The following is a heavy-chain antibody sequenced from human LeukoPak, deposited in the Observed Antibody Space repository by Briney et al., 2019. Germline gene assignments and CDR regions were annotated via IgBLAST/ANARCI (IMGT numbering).Heavy chain of an antibody. V-gene: IGHV3-9*01. CDR2: ISWNSGSI. Sequence: GGSLRLSCAASGFTFDDYAMHWVRQAPGKGLEWVSGISWNSGSIGYADSVKGRFTISRDNAKNSLYLQMNSLRAEDTALYYCAKGTYVATLDYWGQGTLVTVSS. CDR3: AKGTYVATLDY. J-gene: IGHJ4*02. CDR1: GFTFDDYA. D-gene: IGHD5-12*01.